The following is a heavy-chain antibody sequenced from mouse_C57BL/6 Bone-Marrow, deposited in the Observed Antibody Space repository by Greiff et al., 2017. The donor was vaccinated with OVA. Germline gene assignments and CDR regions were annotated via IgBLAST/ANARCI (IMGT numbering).Heavy chain of an antibody. CDR1: GYTFTSYW. Sequence: QVQLQQPGAELVKPGASVKLSCKASGYTFTSYWMHWVKQRPGQGLEWIGMIHPNSGSTNYNEKFKSKATLTVDKSSSTAYMQLSSLPSEDSAVYYCARSLLLRYPSYWYFDVWGTGTTVTVSS. CDR2: IHPNSGST. D-gene: IGHD1-1*01. V-gene: IGHV1-64*01. J-gene: IGHJ1*03. CDR3: ARSLLLRYPSYWYFDV.